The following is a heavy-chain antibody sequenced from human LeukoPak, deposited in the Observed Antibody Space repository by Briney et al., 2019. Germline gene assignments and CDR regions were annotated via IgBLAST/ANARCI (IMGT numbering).Heavy chain of an antibody. Sequence: GGSLRLSCTASGFNVSSKYMNWVRQAPGKGLEWVAVIYSGGSTHYADSVKGRITVSRDNSKNTLFLQMNNLRVGDMAVLYCAKDWNWAIDYWGQGTLVTVSS. CDR2: IYSGGST. V-gene: IGHV3-53*05. CDR3: AKDWNWAIDY. CDR1: GFNVSSKY. J-gene: IGHJ4*02. D-gene: IGHD1-7*01.